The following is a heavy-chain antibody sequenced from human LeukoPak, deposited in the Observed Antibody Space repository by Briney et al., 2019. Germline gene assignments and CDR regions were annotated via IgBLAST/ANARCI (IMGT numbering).Heavy chain of an antibody. CDR1: GFSFSGHW. Sequence: PGGSLRLSCIASGFSFSGHWMHWARQLPGKGLVWVSRISPTGSTTSYADSVKGRFTISRDNSKNTLYLQMNSLRAEDTAVYYCAKDQYGDYGTNDYWGQGTLVTVSS. D-gene: IGHD4-17*01. V-gene: IGHV3-74*01. CDR2: ISPTGSTT. J-gene: IGHJ4*02. CDR3: AKDQYGDYGTNDY.